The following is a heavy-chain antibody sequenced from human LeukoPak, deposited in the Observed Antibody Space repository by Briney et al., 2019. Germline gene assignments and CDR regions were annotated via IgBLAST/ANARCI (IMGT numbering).Heavy chain of an antibody. D-gene: IGHD6-13*01. V-gene: IGHV1-46*01. CDR3: AREEVAAAGIDY. J-gene: IGHJ4*02. Sequence: PTASVKVSCKASGYTFTSYYMHWVRQAPGQGLEWMGVINPSGGSTSYAQKFQGRVTMNRDTSTSTVYMELSSLRSENTAVYYCAREEVAAAGIDYWGQGTLVTVSS. CDR2: INPSGGST. CDR1: GYTFTSYY.